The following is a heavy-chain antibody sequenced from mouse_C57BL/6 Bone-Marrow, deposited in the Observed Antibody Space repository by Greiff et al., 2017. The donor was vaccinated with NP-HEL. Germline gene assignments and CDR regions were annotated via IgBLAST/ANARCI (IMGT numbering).Heavy chain of an antibody. CDR1: GFSFNTYA. Sequence: EVHLVESGGGLVQPKGSLKLSCAASGFSFNTYAMNWVRQAPGKGLEWVARIRSKSNNYATYYADSVKDRFTISRDDSESMLYLQMNNLKTEDTAMYYCVRAGGSLFDYWGQGTTLTVSS. CDR3: VRAGGSLFDY. V-gene: IGHV10-1*01. J-gene: IGHJ2*01. CDR2: IRSKSNNYAT. D-gene: IGHD1-1*01.